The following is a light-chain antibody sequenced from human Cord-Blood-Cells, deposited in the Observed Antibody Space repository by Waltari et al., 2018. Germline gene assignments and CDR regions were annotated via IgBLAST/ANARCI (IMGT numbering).Light chain of an antibody. Sequence: QSALTQPASVSGSPGQSITISCTGTSSDVGGYNYVSWYQQHPGKAPKLMIYDVSNRPSGVSNRFSGSKSRNTASLTISGLQAEDEADYSCSSYTSSSTLVVFGGGTKLTVL. CDR3: SSYTSSSTLVV. CDR1: SSDVGGYNY. CDR2: DVS. J-gene: IGLJ2*01. V-gene: IGLV2-14*01.